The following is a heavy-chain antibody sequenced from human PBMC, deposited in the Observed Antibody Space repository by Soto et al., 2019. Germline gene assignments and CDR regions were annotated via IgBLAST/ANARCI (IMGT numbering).Heavy chain of an antibody. CDR3: AREGYYYGSGSYSPPRYYGMDV. CDR1: GYTFTNYG. J-gene: IGHJ6*02. V-gene: IGHV1-18*01. Sequence: QIQLVQSGAEVKKAGASVKVSCKASGYTFTNYGISWVRQALGQGLEWRGWISAYNDNTNYAQKFQGRVTLTTDTSTRTANMELRSLTSDDTAVYYCAREGYYYGSGSYSPPRYYGMDVWGQGTTVTVFS. D-gene: IGHD3-10*01. CDR2: ISAYNDNT.